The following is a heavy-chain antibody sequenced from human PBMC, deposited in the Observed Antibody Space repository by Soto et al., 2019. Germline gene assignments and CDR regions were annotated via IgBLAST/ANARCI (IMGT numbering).Heavy chain of an antibody. D-gene: IGHD1-1*01. CDR3: AKDAVENDGYYYYGMDV. V-gene: IGHV3-23*01. CDR1: GFTFSSYA. J-gene: IGHJ6*02. CDR2: ISGSGGST. Sequence: EVQLLESGGGLVQPGGSLRLSCAASGFTFSSYAMSWVRQAPGKGLEWVSAISGSGGSTYYADSVKGRFTISRDNSKNTLYLQMNSLRAEDTAVYYCAKDAVENDGYYYYGMDVWGQGTTVTVSS.